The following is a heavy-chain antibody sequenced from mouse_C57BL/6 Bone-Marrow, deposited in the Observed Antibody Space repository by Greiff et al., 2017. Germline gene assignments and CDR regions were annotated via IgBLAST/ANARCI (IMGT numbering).Heavy chain of an antibody. CDR2: ISNGGGST. CDR1: GFTFSDYY. J-gene: IGHJ3*01. Sequence: EVKLVESGGGLVQPGGSLKLSCAASGFTFSDYYMYWVRQTPEKRLEWVAYISNGGGSTYYPDTVKGRFTISRDNAKNTLYLQMSRLKSEDTAMYYCARQYYSNYEFAYWGQGTLVTVSA. V-gene: IGHV5-12*01. D-gene: IGHD2-5*01. CDR3: ARQYYSNYEFAY.